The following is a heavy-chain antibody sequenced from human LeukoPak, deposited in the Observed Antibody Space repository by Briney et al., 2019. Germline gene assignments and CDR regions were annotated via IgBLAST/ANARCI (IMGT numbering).Heavy chain of an antibody. CDR1: GFTFSNAW. D-gene: IGHD2-21*02. J-gene: IGHJ4*02. V-gene: IGHV3-15*01. CDR2: IKSKTGGGAT. CDR3: TTDGGCGSDCDGGY. Sequence: GGSLRLSCAASGFTFSNAWMSWVRQAPGKGLEWVGRIKSKTGGGATDYGVSVKGRFTISRDDSKNTLYLQMNSLKTEDTAVYYCTTDGGCGSDCDGGYWGQGTLVTVSS.